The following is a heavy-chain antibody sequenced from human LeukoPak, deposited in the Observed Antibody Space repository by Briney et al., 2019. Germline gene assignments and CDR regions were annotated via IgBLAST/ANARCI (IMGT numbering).Heavy chain of an antibody. Sequence: SEILSLTCTISGDSTNTYFWSWIRQPPGKGLEWIGYIYYTGTTNYNPSLKSRVTISVDTSKNQFSLKVSSVTAADTGVYYCASKSTDHGELRFDYWGQGTLVTVSS. CDR2: IYYTGTT. CDR1: GDSTNTYF. J-gene: IGHJ4*02. CDR3: ASKSTDHGELRFDY. V-gene: IGHV4-59*01. D-gene: IGHD4-17*01.